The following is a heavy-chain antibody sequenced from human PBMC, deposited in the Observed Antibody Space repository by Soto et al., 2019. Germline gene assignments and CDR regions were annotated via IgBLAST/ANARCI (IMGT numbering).Heavy chain of an antibody. CDR1: GGSISSSSYY. CDR3: ARQKQQLWFGVYYYYYMDV. CDR2: IYYSGST. J-gene: IGHJ6*03. Sequence: PSETLSLTCTFSGGSISSSSYYWSWIRQPPGKGLEWIGSIYYSGSTYYNPSLKSRVTISVDTSKNQFSLKLSSVTAADTAVYYCARQKQQLWFGVYYYYYMDVWGKGTTVTVSS. D-gene: IGHD3-10*01. V-gene: IGHV4-39*01.